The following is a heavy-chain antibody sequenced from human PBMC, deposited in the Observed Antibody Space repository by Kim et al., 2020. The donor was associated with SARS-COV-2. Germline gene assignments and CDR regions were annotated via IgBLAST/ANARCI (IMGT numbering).Heavy chain of an antibody. CDR2: ISWNSGSI. D-gene: IGHD6-19*01. J-gene: IGHJ4*02. CDR3: AKDISGSGWSRGYFDY. V-gene: IGHV3-9*01. Sequence: GGSLRLSCAASGFTFGDYAMHWVRQAPGKGLEWVSGISWNSGSIGYADSVKGRFTISRDNAKNSLYLQMNSLRAEDTALYYCAKDISGSGWSRGYFDYWGQGTLVTVSS. CDR1: GFTFGDYA.